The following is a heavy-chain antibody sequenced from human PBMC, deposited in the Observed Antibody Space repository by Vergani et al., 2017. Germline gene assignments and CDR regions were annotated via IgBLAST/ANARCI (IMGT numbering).Heavy chain of an antibody. CDR2: INHSGST. Sequence: QVQLQQWGAGLLKPSETLSLTCAVYGGSFSGYYWSWIRQPPGKGLEWIGEINHSGSTNYNPSLKSRVTISVDTSKNQFSLKLSSVTAADTAVYYCARYYYGSGSYSAQVRYYYGMDVWGQGP. V-gene: IGHV4-34*01. CDR3: ARYYYGSGSYSAQVRYYYGMDV. CDR1: GGSFSGYY. D-gene: IGHD3-10*01. J-gene: IGHJ6*02.